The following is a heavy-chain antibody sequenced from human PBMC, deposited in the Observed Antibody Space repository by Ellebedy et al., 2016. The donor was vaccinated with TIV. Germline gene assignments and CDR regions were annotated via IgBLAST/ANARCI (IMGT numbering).Heavy chain of an antibody. CDR3: ARGLFGGNVAFDY. Sequence: AGSLRLSXAASGFPFSGYFMNWVRQAPGKGLEWVSSITTSSTAYYADSVKGRFTMSRDNGENSLSLQLNSLRDEDTAVYYCARGLFGGNVAFDYWGQGALVSVSS. J-gene: IGHJ4*02. CDR1: GFPFSGYF. CDR2: ITTSSTA. D-gene: IGHD3-16*01. V-gene: IGHV3-69-1*01.